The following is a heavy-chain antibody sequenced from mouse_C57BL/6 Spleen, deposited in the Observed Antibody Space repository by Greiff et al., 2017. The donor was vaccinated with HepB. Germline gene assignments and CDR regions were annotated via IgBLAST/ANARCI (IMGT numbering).Heavy chain of an antibody. V-gene: IGHV1-15*01. CDR2: IDPETGGT. CDR1: GYTFTDYE. Sequence: VQLQQSGAELVRPGASVTLSCKASGYTFTDYEMHWVKQTPVHGLEWIGAIDPETGGTAYNQKFKGKAILTADKSSSTAYMALRSLTSEDSAVYYCTRRLLSDYWGQGTTLTVSS. J-gene: IGHJ2*01. CDR3: TRRLLSDY. D-gene: IGHD1-2*01.